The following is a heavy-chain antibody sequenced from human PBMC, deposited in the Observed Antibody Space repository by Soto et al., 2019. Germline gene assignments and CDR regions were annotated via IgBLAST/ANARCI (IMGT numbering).Heavy chain of an antibody. CDR1: GFTFSSYA. D-gene: IGHD3-10*01. CDR2: FWANGINK. J-gene: IGHJ5*02. Sequence: GGSLRLSCAASGFTFSSYAMHWVRQAPGKGLEWVAVFWANGINKYYADSVKGRFTVSRDNSKNTLYLQMDSLRAEDTAMYYCARDTDTTSHYGSFDPSGHGTPVTVSS. CDR3: ARDTDTTSHYGSFDP. V-gene: IGHV3-33*08.